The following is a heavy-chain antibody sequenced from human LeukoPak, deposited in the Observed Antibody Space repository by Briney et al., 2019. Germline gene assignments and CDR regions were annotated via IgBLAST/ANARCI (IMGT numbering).Heavy chain of an antibody. V-gene: IGHV1-18*01. D-gene: IGHD4-17*01. Sequence: ASVKVSCKASGYTFSSQGISWVRQAPGQGLEWVGWISAYNGKADYAQNVQGRVTMTTDTSTSTAYMELRSLTSDDTAVYYCAGVPDYQGADYERYMDAWGKGTTVIVSS. CDR1: GYTFSSQG. CDR2: ISAYNGKA. J-gene: IGHJ6*03. CDR3: AGVPDYQGADYERYMDA.